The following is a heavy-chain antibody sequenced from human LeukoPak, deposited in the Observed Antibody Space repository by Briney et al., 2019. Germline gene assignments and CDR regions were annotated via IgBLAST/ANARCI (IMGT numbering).Heavy chain of an antibody. CDR2: INHSGST. CDR3: AREDDSSGYLSRYYFDY. Sequence: SETLSLTCAVYGGSFSGYYWSWIRQPPGKGLEWIGEINHSGSTNYNPSLKSRVTISVDTSKNQFSLQLSSVTAADTAVYYCAREDDSSGYLSRYYFDYWGQGTLVTVSS. D-gene: IGHD3-22*01. V-gene: IGHV4-34*01. CDR1: GGSFSGYY. J-gene: IGHJ4*02.